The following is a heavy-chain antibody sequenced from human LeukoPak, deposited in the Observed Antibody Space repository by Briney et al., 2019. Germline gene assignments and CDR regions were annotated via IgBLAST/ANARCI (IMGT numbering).Heavy chain of an antibody. Sequence: GGSLRLSCAASGFTFSRDSMNWVRQAPGKGLEWVSTLSTSGAATYYADSVKGRFTISRDNSHNTLYLQMNSLRAEDTAVYYCAKKGYAGSGTYSYYLDYWGQGALVTVSS. CDR3: AKKGYAGSGTYSYYLDY. CDR2: LSTSGAAT. J-gene: IGHJ4*02. D-gene: IGHD3-10*01. V-gene: IGHV3-23*01. CDR1: GFTFSRDS.